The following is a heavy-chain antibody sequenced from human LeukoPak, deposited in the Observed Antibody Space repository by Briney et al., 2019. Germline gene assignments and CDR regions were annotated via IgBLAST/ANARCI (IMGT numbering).Heavy chain of an antibody. CDR2: IHSSGSI. V-gene: IGHV4-4*07. CDR3: ARGDSSSWYESDF. J-gene: IGHJ4*02. D-gene: IGHD6-13*01. CDR1: GGSISSYY. Sequence: PSETLSLTCTASGGSISSYYWSWIRQPAGKGLEWIGRIHSSGSINYNPSLKSRVTMSVDTSKNQFSLKVSSVTAADTAVYYCARGDSSSWYESDFWGQGTLVTVSS.